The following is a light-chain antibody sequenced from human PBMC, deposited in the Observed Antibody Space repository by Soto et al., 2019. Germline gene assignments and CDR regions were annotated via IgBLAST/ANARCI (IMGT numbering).Light chain of an antibody. CDR1: SSDVGGYNS. V-gene: IGLV2-8*01. Sequence: QSALTQPPSASGSPGQSVTISCTGTSSDVGGYNSVSWYQQHPGKAPKLMIYEVIKRPSGVPDRFSGSKSGNTASLTVSGLQAEDEADYYCTSYTASNNYVFGTGTRSPS. CDR3: TSYTASNNYV. J-gene: IGLJ1*01. CDR2: EVI.